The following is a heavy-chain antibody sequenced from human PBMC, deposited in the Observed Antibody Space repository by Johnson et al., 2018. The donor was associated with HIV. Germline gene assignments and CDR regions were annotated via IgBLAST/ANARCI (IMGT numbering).Heavy chain of an antibody. D-gene: IGHD1-7*01. CDR2: IYSGGST. V-gene: IGHV3-66*02. Sequence: VQLVESGGGLVQPGGSLRLSCAASGFTVSSNYMSWVRQAPGKGLEWVSVIYSGGSTYYADSVKGRFTLSRDNSKNTLYLQMNSLRAEDTAVYYCATSLTGTRPFDIWGQGTMVTVSS. CDR1: GFTVSSNY. J-gene: IGHJ3*02. CDR3: ATSLTGTRPFDI.